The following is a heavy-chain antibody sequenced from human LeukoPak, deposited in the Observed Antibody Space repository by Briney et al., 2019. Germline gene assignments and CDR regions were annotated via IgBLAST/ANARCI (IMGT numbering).Heavy chain of an antibody. CDR1: GFTFDDYA. V-gene: IGHV3-9*01. J-gene: IGHJ4*02. CDR2: ISWNSGSI. D-gene: IGHD3-10*01. CDR3: AKALRITMVRGGFDY. Sequence: SLRLSCAASGFTFDDYAMHWVRQAPGKGLEWVSGISWNSGSIGYADSVKGRFTISRDNAKNSLYLQMNSLRAEDTALYYCAKALRITMVRGGFDYWGQGTLVTVSS.